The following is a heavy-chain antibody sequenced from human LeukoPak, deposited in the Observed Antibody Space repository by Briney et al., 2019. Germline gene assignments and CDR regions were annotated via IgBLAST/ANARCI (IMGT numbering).Heavy chain of an antibody. V-gene: IGHV3-66*01. CDR2: LYSSGTT. CDR3: ARDRITGTTWDFDY. J-gene: IGHJ4*02. Sequence: GGSLRLSCAASGFIVSSNYMSWVRQAPGKGLEWVSILYSSGTTYYADSVKDRFTFSRDNSKNTVYLQMNSLRVEDTAVYYCARDRITGTTWDFDYWGQGTLVTVSS. CDR1: GFIVSSNY. D-gene: IGHD1-7*01.